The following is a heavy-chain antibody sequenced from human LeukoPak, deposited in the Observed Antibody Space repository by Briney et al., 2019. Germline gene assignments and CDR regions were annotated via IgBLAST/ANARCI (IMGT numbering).Heavy chain of an antibody. CDR3: AKDLSNSGSYFASS. D-gene: IGHD1-26*01. CDR2: IRYDGINK. CDR1: GFSFSSYG. V-gene: IGHV3-30*02. J-gene: IGHJ3*01. Sequence: GGSLRLSCAASGFSFSSYGMHWVRQAPGKGLEWVAFIRYDGINKYYADSVRGRFTISRDNSKNTLYLQMNSLRTEDTAVYYCAKDLSNSGSYFASSWGQGTMVTVSS.